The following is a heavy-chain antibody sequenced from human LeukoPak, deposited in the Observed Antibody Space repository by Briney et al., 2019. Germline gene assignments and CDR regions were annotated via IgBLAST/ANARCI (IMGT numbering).Heavy chain of an antibody. CDR2: IIHSGSP. CDR3: ARRRVRGLWGDKSFDY. CDR1: GGSFSGYY. D-gene: IGHD4-17*01. Sequence: PSETLSLTCAVYGGSFSGYYWSWIRQPPGKGLEWIGEIIHSGSPNYNPSLKSRVTMSIDTSKNQFSLKLSSVTAADTAVYYCARRRVRGLWGDKSFDYCGQGTLVTVSS. V-gene: IGHV4-34*12. J-gene: IGHJ4*02.